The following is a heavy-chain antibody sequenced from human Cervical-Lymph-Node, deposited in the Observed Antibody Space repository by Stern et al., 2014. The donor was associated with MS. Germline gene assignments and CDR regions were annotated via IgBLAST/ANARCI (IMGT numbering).Heavy chain of an antibody. Sequence: QVQLQESGPGLVKPSATLSLTCTVSGDSINSGDFHWSWVRQSPGKGLVWIGFIYYSGRNYNNPSLKSRVTMSIDTSTNQFSLNLTSVTAADTALYFCARMKTGLRENRGFDFWGQGTQVTVSS. CDR3: ARMKTGLRENRGFDF. CDR1: GDSINSGDFH. D-gene: IGHD4-17*01. J-gene: IGHJ4*02. V-gene: IGHV4-30-4*01. CDR2: IYYSGRN.